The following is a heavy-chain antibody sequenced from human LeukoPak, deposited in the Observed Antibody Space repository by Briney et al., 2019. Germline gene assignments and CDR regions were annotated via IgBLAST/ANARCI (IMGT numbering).Heavy chain of an antibody. CDR1: GFTFSDYY. CDR3: ARDQPDYGDYASPPGDDKDAFDI. Sequence: PGGSLRLSCAASGFTFSDYYMSWIRRAPGKGLGWVSYISSSGSTIYYADSVKGRFTISRDNAKNSLYLQMNSLRAEDTAVYYCARDQPDYGDYASPPGDDKDAFDIWGQGTMVTVSS. V-gene: IGHV3-11*04. J-gene: IGHJ3*02. CDR2: ISSSGSTI. D-gene: IGHD4-17*01.